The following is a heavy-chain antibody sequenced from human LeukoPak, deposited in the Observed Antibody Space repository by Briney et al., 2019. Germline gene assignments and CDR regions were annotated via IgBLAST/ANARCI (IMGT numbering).Heavy chain of an antibody. J-gene: IGHJ6*02. CDR3: ASAMTTVTTHYYGMDV. Sequence: GGSLRLSCAASGFTFSDYYMSWIRQAPGKGLEWVSYISSSGSTTYYADSVKGRFTISRDNAKNSLYLQMNSLRAEDTAVYYCASAMTTVTTHYYGMDVWGQGTTVTVSS. CDR1: GFTFSDYY. V-gene: IGHV3-11*01. CDR2: ISSSGSTT. D-gene: IGHD4-17*01.